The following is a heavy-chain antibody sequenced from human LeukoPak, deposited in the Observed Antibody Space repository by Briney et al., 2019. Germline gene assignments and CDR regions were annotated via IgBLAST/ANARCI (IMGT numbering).Heavy chain of an antibody. D-gene: IGHD5-24*01. V-gene: IGHV4-59*01. CDR3: ARGWPDT. CDR2: IYYSGYT. CDR1: GGSNSSYY. J-gene: IGHJ5*02. Sequence: SETLSLTCTVSGGSNSSYYWSWIRQPPGKGLEWIGYIYYSGYTKYNPSLKSRVSISIDTSRNQFSLRLNSLTAADTAVYYCARGWPDTWGQGTAVTVSS.